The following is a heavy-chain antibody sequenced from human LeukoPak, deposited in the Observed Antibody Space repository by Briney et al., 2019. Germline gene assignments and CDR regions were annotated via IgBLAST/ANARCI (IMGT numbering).Heavy chain of an antibody. Sequence: ASVKVSCKASGYTSTSYGISWVRQAPGQGLEWMGWISAYNGNTNYAQKLQGRVTMTTDTSTSTAYMELRSLRPDDTAVYYCARDRVIWFGELPYHWGQGTLVTVSS. CDR2: ISAYNGNT. V-gene: IGHV1-18*01. CDR3: ARDRVIWFGELPYH. D-gene: IGHD3-10*01. J-gene: IGHJ5*02. CDR1: GYTSTSYG.